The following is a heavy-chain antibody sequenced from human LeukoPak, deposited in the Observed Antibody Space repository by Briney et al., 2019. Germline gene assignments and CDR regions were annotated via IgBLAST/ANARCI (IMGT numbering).Heavy chain of an antibody. CDR2: INHSGST. J-gene: IGHJ5*02. CDR3: ARGLIYYDILTGYYPNNWFDP. Sequence: SETLSLTCAVYGGSFSGYYWSWIRQPPGKGLEWIGEINHSGSTNYNPSLKSRVTISVDTSKNQFSLKLSSVTAADTAVYYCARGLIYYDILTGYYPNNWFDPWGQGTLVTVSS. V-gene: IGHV4-34*01. CDR1: GGSFSGYY. D-gene: IGHD3-9*01.